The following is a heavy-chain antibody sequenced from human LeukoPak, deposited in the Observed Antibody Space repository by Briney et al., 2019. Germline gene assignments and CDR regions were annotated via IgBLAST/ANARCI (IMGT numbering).Heavy chain of an antibody. CDR2: IYYSGST. Sequence: SETLSLTCTVSGGSISSSSYYWGWIRQPPGKGLEWIGSIYYSGSTYYNPSLKSRVTISVDTSKNQFSLKLSSVTAADTAVYYCARHGPIVGASLDAFDIWGQGTMVTVSS. J-gene: IGHJ3*02. CDR1: GGSISSSSYY. CDR3: ARHGPIVGASLDAFDI. V-gene: IGHV4-39*01. D-gene: IGHD1-26*01.